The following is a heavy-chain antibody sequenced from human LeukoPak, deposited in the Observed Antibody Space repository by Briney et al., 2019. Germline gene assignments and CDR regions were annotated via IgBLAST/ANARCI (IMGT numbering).Heavy chain of an antibody. Sequence: GGSLRLSCAASGFTFDDYAMHWVRQAPGKGLEWVSGISWNSGSIGYADSVKGRFTISRDNAKNSLYLQMNSLRAEDTALYYCAKDRESSGLRYYFDYWGQGTLVTVSS. D-gene: IGHD6-19*01. CDR2: ISWNSGSI. V-gene: IGHV3-9*01. CDR1: GFTFDDYA. J-gene: IGHJ4*02. CDR3: AKDRESSGLRYYFDY.